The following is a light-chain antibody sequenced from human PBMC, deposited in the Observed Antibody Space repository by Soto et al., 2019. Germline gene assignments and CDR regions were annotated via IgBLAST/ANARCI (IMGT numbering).Light chain of an antibody. CDR3: QQSFSIPWT. CDR2: AAS. J-gene: IGKJ1*01. V-gene: IGKV1-39*01. Sequence: DIQMTQSPSSLSASIVDRVTITCRASQTISRYLNLYQQKPGRAPNLLSYAASSLHSGVPSRFSVSGSGTDFTLTITRLQPEDFATYYCQQSFSIPWTFGQGTKVDIK. CDR1: QTISRY.